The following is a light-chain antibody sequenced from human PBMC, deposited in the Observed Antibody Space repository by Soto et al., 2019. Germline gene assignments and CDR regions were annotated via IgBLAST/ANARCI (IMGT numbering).Light chain of an antibody. J-gene: IGKJ1*01. CDR1: QRVRGD. Sequence: EIVLTQSPATLSLSPGERATLSCRASQRVRGDLAWYPPKPGQAPWLRIYDASKRATGIPARFTVSWFGTHFTLTVSSLEPEEFAVYYCQQRSKWRTFGQGTKVDIK. CDR3: QQRSKWRT. V-gene: IGKV3-11*01. CDR2: DAS.